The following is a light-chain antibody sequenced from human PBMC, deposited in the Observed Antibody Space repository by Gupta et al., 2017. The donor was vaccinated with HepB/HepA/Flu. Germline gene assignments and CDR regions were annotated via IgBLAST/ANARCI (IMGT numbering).Light chain of an antibody. CDR2: WAS. CDR1: QSVLYSSNNKNY. CDR3: QEEYGTAIT. V-gene: IGKV4-1*01. Sequence: DIVMTQSPYSLAVSLGERATINCKSSQSVLYSSNNKNYLAWYQQKPGQPPKLLIYWASTRQSGVPDRFSGSGSGTDFTLTISSLQVEDVAVYYCQEEYGTAITFGRGTKVEIK. J-gene: IGKJ4*01.